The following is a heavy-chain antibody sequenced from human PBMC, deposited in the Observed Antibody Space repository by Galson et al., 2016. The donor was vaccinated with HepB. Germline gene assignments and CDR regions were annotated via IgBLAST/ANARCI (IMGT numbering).Heavy chain of an antibody. Sequence: SLRLSCAASGFSFSYSGMSWVRQAPGRGLERVSGITRSCTATHYADFVKGRFTISRDNSKNTLYLYMNNLTAGDTAIYYCGKHGGFDYWGQGALVTVSS. CDR2: ITRSCTAT. D-gene: IGHD3-16*01. J-gene: IGHJ4*02. CDR1: GFSFSYSG. V-gene: IGHV3-23*01. CDR3: GKHGGFDY.